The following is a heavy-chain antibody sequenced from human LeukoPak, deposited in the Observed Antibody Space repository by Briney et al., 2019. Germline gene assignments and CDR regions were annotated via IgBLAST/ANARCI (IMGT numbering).Heavy chain of an antibody. CDR3: ARSLQGEYFDY. D-gene: IGHD3-10*01. J-gene: IGHJ4*02. Sequence: SETLSLTCTVSGGSISSGSYYWSWIRQPAGKGLEWIGRIYTSGSTNYNPSLKSRVTMSVDTSKNQFSLKLSSVTAADTAVYYCARSLQGEYFDYWGQGTLVTVSS. V-gene: IGHV4-61*02. CDR1: GGSISSGSYY. CDR2: IYTSGST.